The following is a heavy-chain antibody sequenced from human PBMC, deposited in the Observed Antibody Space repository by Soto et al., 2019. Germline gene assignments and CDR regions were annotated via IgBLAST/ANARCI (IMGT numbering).Heavy chain of an antibody. CDR1: GFSLSTSGVG. Sequence: QITLKESGPTLVKPTQTLTLTCTFSGFSLSTSGVGVGWIRQPPGKALEWLALIYWDDDKRYSPSLKSRLTXXKATSKNRVVLTLTDMDPVYTATYYCAHWFHGMDVWGRETTVTVSS. CDR3: AHWFHGMDV. J-gene: IGHJ6*02. CDR2: IYWDDDK. D-gene: IGHD3-10*01. V-gene: IGHV2-5*02.